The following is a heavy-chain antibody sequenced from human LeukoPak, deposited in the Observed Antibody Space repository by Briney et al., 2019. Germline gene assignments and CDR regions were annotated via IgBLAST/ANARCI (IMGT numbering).Heavy chain of an antibody. CDR1: GYTFTSYY. Sequence: ASVKVSCKASGYTFTSYYMHWVRQAPGQGLEWMGIINPSGGSTSYAQKFQGRVTMTRDTSTSTVYMELSSLRSEDTAVYYCARGGPTQYYYDSSGYWFDYWGQGTLVTVPS. J-gene: IGHJ4*02. D-gene: IGHD3-22*01. V-gene: IGHV1-46*01. CDR3: ARGGPTQYYYDSSGYWFDY. CDR2: INPSGGST.